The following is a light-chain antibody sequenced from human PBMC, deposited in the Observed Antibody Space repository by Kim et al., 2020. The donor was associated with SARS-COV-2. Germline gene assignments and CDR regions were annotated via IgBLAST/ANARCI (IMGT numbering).Light chain of an antibody. CDR3: QAWDSSTWV. J-gene: IGLJ3*02. CDR2: EDS. V-gene: IGLV3-1*01. CDR1: KLGYKY. Sequence: SYELTQPPSVSVSPGQTASITCSGDKLGYKYACWYQQKPGQSPVMVIYEDSKRPSGIPERFSGSNSGNTATLTLSGTQAMDEADYYCQAWDSSTWVFGGG.